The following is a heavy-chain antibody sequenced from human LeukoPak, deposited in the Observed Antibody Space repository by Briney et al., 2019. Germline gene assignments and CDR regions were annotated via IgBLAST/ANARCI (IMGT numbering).Heavy chain of an antibody. D-gene: IGHD3-22*01. J-gene: IGHJ4*02. V-gene: IGHV3-30*18. CDR3: AKAAVRSSGYYYFDY. CDR2: ISYDGSNK. Sequence: GRSLRLSCAASGFTFSSYGMHWVRQAPGKGLEWVAVISYDGSNKYYADSVKGRFTISRDNSKNTLYLQVNSLRAEDTAVYCAKAAVRSSGYYYFDYWGQGTLVTVSS. CDR1: GFTFSSYG.